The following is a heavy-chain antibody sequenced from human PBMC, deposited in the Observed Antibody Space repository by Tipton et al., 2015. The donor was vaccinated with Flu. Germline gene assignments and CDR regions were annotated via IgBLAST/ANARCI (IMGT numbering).Heavy chain of an antibody. Sequence: QLVQSGAEVKKPGASVKVSCKASGYTFTSYGISWLRQAPGQGLEWMGWISAYNGNTNYAQKLQGRVTMTTDTSTSTAYMELRSLRSDDTAVYYCARGAVEYYYCSVSYSNFDYWGQGTLVTVSS. J-gene: IGHJ4*02. V-gene: IGHV1-18*01. D-gene: IGHD3-10*01. CDR3: ARGAVEYYYCSVSYSNFDY. CDR2: ISAYNGNT. CDR1: GYTFTSYG.